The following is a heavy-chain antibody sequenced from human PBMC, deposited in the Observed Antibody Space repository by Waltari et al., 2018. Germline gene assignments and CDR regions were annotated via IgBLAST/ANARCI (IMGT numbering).Heavy chain of an antibody. CDR1: GFTFSTYG. CDR2: IWYDGSNK. D-gene: IGHD6-13*01. Sequence: QVQVVESGGCVVQPGRSRRLSWAASGFTFSTYGMPWVRQAPGKGLEWVAVIWYDGSNKYYEDSVKGRFTISRDNSKKTLHLQMNSLRAEDTAVYYCARDLSSWYRGTTYYYYGMDVWGQGTTVTVSS. J-gene: IGHJ6*02. V-gene: IGHV3-33*01. CDR3: ARDLSSWYRGTTYYYYGMDV.